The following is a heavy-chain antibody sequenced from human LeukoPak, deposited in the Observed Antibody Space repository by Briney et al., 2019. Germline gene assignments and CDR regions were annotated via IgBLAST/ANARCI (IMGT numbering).Heavy chain of an antibody. D-gene: IGHD1-26*01. CDR1: GGTFSSYA. CDR3: ARGPRIVGATEGTAYYGMDV. Sequence: SVKVSCKASGGTFSSYAISWVRQAPGQGLEWMGGIIPIFGTANYAQKFQGRVTITADESTSTAYMELSSLRSEDTAVYYCARGPRIVGATEGTAYYGMDVWGQGTTVTVSS. J-gene: IGHJ6*02. CDR2: IIPIFGTA. V-gene: IGHV1-69*01.